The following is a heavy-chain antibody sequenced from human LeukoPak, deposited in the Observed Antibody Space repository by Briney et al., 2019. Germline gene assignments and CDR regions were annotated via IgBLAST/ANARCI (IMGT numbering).Heavy chain of an antibody. D-gene: IGHD6-13*01. Sequence: ASVTVSCTASGYTFTGYYMHWVRQAPGQGLEWMGWISPNSGGTNYAQKFQGRVTMTRDTSISTAYMELSRLRSDDTAVYYCARDGDSSSWYYWFDPWGQGTLVTVSS. CDR3: ARDGDSSSWYYWFDP. CDR2: ISPNSGGT. CDR1: GYTFTGYY. J-gene: IGHJ5*02. V-gene: IGHV1-2*02.